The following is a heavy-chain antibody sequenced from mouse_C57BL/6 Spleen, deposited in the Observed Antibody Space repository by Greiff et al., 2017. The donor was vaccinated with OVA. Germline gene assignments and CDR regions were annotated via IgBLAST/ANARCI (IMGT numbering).Heavy chain of an antibody. CDR3: ARKITTVAHFDY. J-gene: IGHJ2*01. CDR2: IYPRSGNT. V-gene: IGHV1-81*01. CDR1: GYTFTSYG. Sequence: VQLQQSGAELARPGASVKLSCKASGYTFTSYGISWVKQRTGQGLEWIGEIYPRSGNTYYNEKFKGKATLTADKSSSTAYMELRSLTSEDSAVYFCARKITTVAHFDYWGQGTTLTVSS. D-gene: IGHD1-1*01.